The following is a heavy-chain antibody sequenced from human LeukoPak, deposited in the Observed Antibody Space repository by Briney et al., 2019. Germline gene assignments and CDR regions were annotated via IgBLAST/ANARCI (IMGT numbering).Heavy chain of an antibody. CDR3: ARGTTAYHYYYYYYMDV. CDR2: ISYDGSNK. CDR1: GFTFSTSG. V-gene: IGHV3-30*03. Sequence: PGGSLRLSCAASGFTFSTSGMHWVRQAPGKGLEWVAVISYDGSNKYYADSVKGRFTISRDNSKNTLYVQMSSLRAEDTAVYYCARGTTAYHYYYYYYMDVWGKGTTVTISS. D-gene: IGHD4-17*01. J-gene: IGHJ6*03.